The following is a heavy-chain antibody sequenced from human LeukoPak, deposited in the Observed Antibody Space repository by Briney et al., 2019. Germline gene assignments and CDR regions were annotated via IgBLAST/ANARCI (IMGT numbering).Heavy chain of an antibody. CDR2: ISRSSSTR. D-gene: IGHD4-11*01. CDR3: ARDTDYSKSFDY. V-gene: IGHV3-48*01. J-gene: IGHJ4*02. CDR1: GFTFSSYS. Sequence: PGGSLRLSCAASGFTFSSYSMNWVRQAPAKGQEWVSYISRSSSTRYYADSVRGRFTSSRDKAKNSLYLQMNSLSAEDMAVYYCARDTDYSKSFDYWGQGPLVPVSS.